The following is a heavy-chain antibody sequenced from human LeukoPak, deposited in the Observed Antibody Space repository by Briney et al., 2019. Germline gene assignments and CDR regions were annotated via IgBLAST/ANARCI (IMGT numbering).Heavy chain of an antibody. V-gene: IGHV3-7*03. J-gene: IGHJ5*02. D-gene: IGHD3-10*01. Sequence: GGSLRLSCAVSGFTFNGSWMSWVRQAPGKGLEWVATIKQDGSEKYYVDSVKGRFTISRDNAKNSLYLQMNSLRAEDTALYYCAKGHRGHYYGSGSYPNKGGFDPWGQGTLVIVSS. CDR2: IKQDGSEK. CDR3: AKGHRGHYYGSGSYPNKGGFDP. CDR1: GFTFNGSW.